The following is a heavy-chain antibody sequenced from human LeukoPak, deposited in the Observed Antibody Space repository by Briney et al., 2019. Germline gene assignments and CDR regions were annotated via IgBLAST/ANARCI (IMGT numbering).Heavy chain of an antibody. J-gene: IGHJ4*02. CDR3: ARQGSGSYYNPLFDY. Sequence: GGSLRLSCAASGFTFDDYGMSWVRQAPGKGLEWVSGINWNGGSTGYADPVKGRFTISRDNAKNSLYLQMNSLRAEDTALYYCARQGSGSYYNPLFDYWGQGTLVTVSS. CDR2: INWNGGST. CDR1: GFTFDDYG. D-gene: IGHD3-10*01. V-gene: IGHV3-20*04.